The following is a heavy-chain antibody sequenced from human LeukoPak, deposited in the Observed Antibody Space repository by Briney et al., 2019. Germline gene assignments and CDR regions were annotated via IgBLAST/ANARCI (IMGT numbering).Heavy chain of an antibody. CDR1: GFTFGNAW. D-gene: IGHD6-13*01. V-gene: IGHV3-15*01. Sequence: GGSLRLSCAASGFTFGNAWMSWVRQAPGKGLEWVGRIKSKTDGGTTDHAAPVKGRFTISRDDSKNTLYLQMNSLKTEDTVVYYCGAGTGRSDFDYWGQGTLVTVSS. J-gene: IGHJ4*02. CDR3: GAGTGRSDFDY. CDR2: IKSKTDGGTT.